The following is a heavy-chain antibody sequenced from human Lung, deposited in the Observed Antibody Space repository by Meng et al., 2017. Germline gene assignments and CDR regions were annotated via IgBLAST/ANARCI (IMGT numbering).Heavy chain of an antibody. J-gene: IGHJ4*02. D-gene: IGHD4-11*01. CDR1: GGSFSDYY. CDR2: INHSGST. Sequence: QVQLQQWGAGLLKPSETLSLTCVVSGGSFSDYYWSWIRQPPGKGLEWIGEINHSGSTNYNPSLESRATISVDTSQNNLSLKLSSVTAADSAVYHCARGPTTMAHDFDYWGQGTLVTVSS. V-gene: IGHV4-34*01. CDR3: ARGPTTMAHDFDY.